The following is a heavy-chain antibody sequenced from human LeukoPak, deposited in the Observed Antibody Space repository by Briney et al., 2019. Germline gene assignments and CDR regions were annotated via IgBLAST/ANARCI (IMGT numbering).Heavy chain of an antibody. J-gene: IGHJ4*02. Sequence: ASVKVSCKASGYTFTSYGISWVRQAPGQGLEWMGLISAYNGNTNYAPKLRGRVTMTTDTSTSTAYMELRSLRSDDTAVYYCARDAPRSGSIARFDYWGQGTLVTVSS. CDR3: ARDAPRSGSIARFDY. CDR2: ISAYNGNT. CDR1: GYTFTSYG. D-gene: IGHD3-3*01. V-gene: IGHV1-18*01.